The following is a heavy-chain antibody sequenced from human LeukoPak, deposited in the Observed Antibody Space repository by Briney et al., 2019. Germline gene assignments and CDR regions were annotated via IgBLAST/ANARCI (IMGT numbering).Heavy chain of an antibody. CDR1: GFSFSITW. Sequence: GGSLRLSCAASGFSFSITWMHWVRQPPGQGLVWVARITSDGSSTSYADSVKGRFTISRDNAKNTLYLQMNSLRAEDTAVYYCARDTTVTANWFDPWGQGTLVTVSS. D-gene: IGHD4-17*01. J-gene: IGHJ5*02. V-gene: IGHV3-74*01. CDR2: ITSDGSST. CDR3: ARDTTVTANWFDP.